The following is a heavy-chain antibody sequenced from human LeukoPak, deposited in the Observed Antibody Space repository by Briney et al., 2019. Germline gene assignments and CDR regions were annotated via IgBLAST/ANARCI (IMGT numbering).Heavy chain of an antibody. CDR2: NSAYNGNT. D-gene: IGHD3-22*01. Sequence: ASVKVSCKASGYTFTSYGISWVRQAPGQGLEWMGWNSAYNGNTNYAQKLQGRVTMTTDTSTSTAYMELRSLRSDDTAVYYCARAGRYYDSSGQDYWGQGTLVTVSS. CDR1: GYTFTSYG. CDR3: ARAGRYYDSSGQDY. J-gene: IGHJ4*02. V-gene: IGHV1-18*01.